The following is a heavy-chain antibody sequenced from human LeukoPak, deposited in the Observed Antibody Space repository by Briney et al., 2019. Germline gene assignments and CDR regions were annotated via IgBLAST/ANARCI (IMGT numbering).Heavy chain of an antibody. CDR3: ARDGRDLLGMDV. CDR1: GFTFSSYD. CDR2: IGTAGDT. V-gene: IGHV3-13*01. J-gene: IGHJ6*02. Sequence: GGSLRLSCAASGFTFSSYDMHWVRQATGKGLEWVSAIGTAGDTYYPGSVKGRFTISRENAKNSLYLQMNSLRAGDTAVYYCARDGRDLLGMDVWGQGTTVTVSS. D-gene: IGHD1-26*01.